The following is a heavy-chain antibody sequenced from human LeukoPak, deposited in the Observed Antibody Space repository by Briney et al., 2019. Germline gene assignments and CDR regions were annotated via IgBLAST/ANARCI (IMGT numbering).Heavy chain of an antibody. D-gene: IGHD6-13*01. CDR3: ARSAGYSSSWYDFAYGGWFDP. Sequence: PSHTLSLTCTVSGGPLSSGSYYWSWIRQPAGKGLEWIGRIYNSGSTNYNPSLKSRVTISVDTPKNQFSLQLRSVAAADTAVYYCARSAGYSSSWYDFAYGGWFDPWGQGTLVTVSS. V-gene: IGHV4-61*02. CDR1: GGPLSSGSYY. CDR2: IYNSGST. J-gene: IGHJ5*02.